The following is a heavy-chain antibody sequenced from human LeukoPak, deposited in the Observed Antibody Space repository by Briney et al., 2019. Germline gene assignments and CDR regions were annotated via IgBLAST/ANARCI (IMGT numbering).Heavy chain of an antibody. V-gene: IGHV4-30-2*01. CDR3: ARSNRGAAAGAYYSDY. D-gene: IGHD6-13*01. Sequence: SETLSLTRAVSGGSISSGGYSWSWIRQPPGKGLEWIGYIYHSGSTYYNPSLKSRVTISVDRSKNQFSLKLSSVTAADTAVYYCARSNRGAAAGAYYSDYWGQGTLVTVSS. CDR2: IYHSGST. CDR1: GGSISSGGYS. J-gene: IGHJ4*02.